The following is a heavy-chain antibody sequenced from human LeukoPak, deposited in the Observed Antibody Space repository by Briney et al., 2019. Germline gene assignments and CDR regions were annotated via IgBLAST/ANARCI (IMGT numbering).Heavy chain of an antibody. CDR1: GDSISSPYY. CDR2: LHHKGTT. Sequence: SETLSLTCAVSGDSISSPYYWAWIRQSSERGLEWIASLHHKGTTFLNPSLKSRVAISRDTSKEQFSLNLISVTAADTAVYYCARASVDDGSFGYWGQGILVTVSS. J-gene: IGHJ4*02. CDR3: ARASVDDGSFGY. V-gene: IGHV4-38-2*01. D-gene: IGHD1-26*01.